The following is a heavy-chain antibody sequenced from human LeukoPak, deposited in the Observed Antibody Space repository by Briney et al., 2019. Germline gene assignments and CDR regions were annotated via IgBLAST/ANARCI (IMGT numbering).Heavy chain of an antibody. D-gene: IGHD4-17*01. CDR1: GGSISSSNW. J-gene: IGHJ4*02. V-gene: IGHV4-4*02. Sequence: PSETLSLTCAVSGGSISSSNWWSWVRQPPGKGLEWIGEIYHSGSTNYNPSLKSRVTISVDKSKNQFSLKLSSVTAADTAVYYCARDAPLVGDYGDYAPFGYWGQGTLVTVSS. CDR2: IYHSGST. CDR3: ARDAPLVGDYGDYAPFGY.